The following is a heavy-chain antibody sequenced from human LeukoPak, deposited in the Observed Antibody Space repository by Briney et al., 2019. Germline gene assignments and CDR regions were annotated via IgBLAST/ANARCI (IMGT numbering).Heavy chain of an antibody. CDR2: IYYSGST. J-gene: IGHJ4*02. Sequence: SETLSLTCTVSGGSISSSSYYWGWIRQPPGKGLEWIGSIYYSGSTYYYPSLKSRVTISVDTSKNQFSLKLSSVTAADTAVYYCARVPDTAMVTFYFDYWGQGTLVTVSS. D-gene: IGHD5-18*01. CDR3: ARVPDTAMVTFYFDY. V-gene: IGHV4-39*01. CDR1: GGSISSSSYY.